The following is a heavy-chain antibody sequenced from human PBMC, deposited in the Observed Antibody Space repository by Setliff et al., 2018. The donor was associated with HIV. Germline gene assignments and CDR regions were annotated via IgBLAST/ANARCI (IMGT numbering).Heavy chain of an antibody. D-gene: IGHD1-26*01. Sequence: LRLSCAASGFTFSSYWMHWVRQAPGKGLVWVSRINGDGSSTTYADSVKGRFTISRDNAKNTLYLQMNSLRAEDTAVYYCARGGSYSHGAFDIWGQGTMVTV. CDR2: INGDGSST. V-gene: IGHV3-74*01. CDR1: GFTFSSYW. J-gene: IGHJ3*02. CDR3: ARGGSYSHGAFDI.